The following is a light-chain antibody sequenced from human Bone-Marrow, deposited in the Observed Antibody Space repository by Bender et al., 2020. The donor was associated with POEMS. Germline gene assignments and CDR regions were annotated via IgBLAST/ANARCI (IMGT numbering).Light chain of an antibody. J-gene: IGLJ2*01. CDR1: SSNIGTNP. Sequence: QSVLTQPPSASGTPGQRVTISCSGSSSNIGTNPVNWYQQLPGTAPKLLIYINNQRPSGIPERFSGSSSGTTATLTITGVQAEDEADYFCQSADSSGPYGSNVVFGGGTKLTVL. CDR2: INN. CDR3: QSADSSGPYGSNVV. V-gene: IGLV1-44*01.